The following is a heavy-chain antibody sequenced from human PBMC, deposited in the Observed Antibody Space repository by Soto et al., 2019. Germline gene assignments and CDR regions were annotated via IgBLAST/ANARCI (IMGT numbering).Heavy chain of an antibody. V-gene: IGHV4-39*07. D-gene: IGHD3-10*02. CDR3: ARVDHRGYFSVLTDF. Sequence: SETLSLTCDVSGGSIDNSHSFWGWVRQPPGRGLEFLGSVYYSGGTYYNPSLKSRVTISADTSRNQFSLSLSSLTAADTAVYYCARVDHRGYFSVLTDFWGQGILVTVSS. CDR1: GGSIDNSHSF. CDR2: VYYSGGT. J-gene: IGHJ4*02.